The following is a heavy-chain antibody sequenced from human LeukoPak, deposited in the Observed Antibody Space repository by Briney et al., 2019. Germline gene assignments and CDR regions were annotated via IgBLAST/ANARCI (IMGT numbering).Heavy chain of an antibody. Sequence: GGSLRLSCAASGFTFSSYSMNWVRQAPGKGLEWVSYISSSSSTIYYADSVKGRFTISRDNAKNSLYLQMNGLRDEDTAVYYCARDLGMEYSYGQDYWGQGTLVTVSS. V-gene: IGHV3-48*02. D-gene: IGHD5-18*01. J-gene: IGHJ4*02. CDR3: ARDLGMEYSYGQDY. CDR1: GFTFSSYS. CDR2: ISSSSSTI.